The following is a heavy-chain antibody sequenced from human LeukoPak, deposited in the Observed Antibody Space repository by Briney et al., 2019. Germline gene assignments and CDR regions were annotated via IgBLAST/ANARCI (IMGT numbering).Heavy chain of an antibody. D-gene: IGHD2-2*01. J-gene: IGHJ6*03. Sequence: PSETLSLTCAVSGYSISSGYYWGWIRQPPGKGLEWIGRIYHSGSTYYNPPLKSRVTISVDTSKNQFSLKLSSVTAADTAVYYCARASRCSSTSCYADYYYYMDVWGKGTTVTVSS. V-gene: IGHV4-38-2*01. CDR1: GYSISSGYY. CDR2: IYHSGST. CDR3: ARASRCSSTSCYADYYYYMDV.